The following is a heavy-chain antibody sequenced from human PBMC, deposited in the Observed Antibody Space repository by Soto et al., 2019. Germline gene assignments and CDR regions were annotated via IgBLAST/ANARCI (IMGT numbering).Heavy chain of an antibody. D-gene: IGHD1-1*01. CDR3: ARGNMDV. J-gene: IGHJ6*02. V-gene: IGHV3-30-3*01. CDR2: VSHVDDNK. Sequence: GGSLRLSCAASGIPFSSYAFSWVRQAPGRGLEWVAVVSHVDDNKYYADSVRGRFTISRDNSKKMLYLQMNSLRADDTALYYCARGNMDVWGQGTTVTVSS. CDR1: GIPFSSYA.